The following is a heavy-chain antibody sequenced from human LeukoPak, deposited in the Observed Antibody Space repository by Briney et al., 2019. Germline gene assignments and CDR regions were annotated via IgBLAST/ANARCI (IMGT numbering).Heavy chain of an antibody. D-gene: IGHD3-16*01. V-gene: IGHV4-34*01. CDR3: ARAPWGVFDL. J-gene: IGHJ2*01. CDR2: INHSGST. CDR1: GGSFSGYY. Sequence: SETLSLTCAVYGGSFSGYYWSWIRQPPGKGLEWIGEINHSGSTNYNPSLKSRVTISVDTSKNQFSLRLSSVTAADTAVYYCARAPWGVFDLWGRGTLVTVSS.